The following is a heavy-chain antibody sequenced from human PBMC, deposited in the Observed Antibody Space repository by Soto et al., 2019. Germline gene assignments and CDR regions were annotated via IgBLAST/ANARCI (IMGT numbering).Heavy chain of an antibody. J-gene: IGHJ5*02. CDR1: GFTFSSYG. Sequence: GGSLRLSCAASGFTFSSYGMHWVRQAPGKGLEWVAVIWYDGSNKYYADSVKGRFTISRDNSKNTLYLQMNSLRAEDTAVYYCARDLRGYCSGGSCSWFDPWGQGTLVSVSS. D-gene: IGHD2-15*01. CDR3: ARDLRGYCSGGSCSWFDP. CDR2: IWYDGSNK. V-gene: IGHV3-33*01.